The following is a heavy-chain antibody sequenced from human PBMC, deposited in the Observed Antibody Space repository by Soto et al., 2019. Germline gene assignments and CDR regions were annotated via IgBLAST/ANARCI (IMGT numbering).Heavy chain of an antibody. D-gene: IGHD3-22*01. CDR1: GFTFSSYA. CDR2: ISGSGGST. J-gene: IGHJ4*02. V-gene: IGHV3-23*01. Sequence: GGSLRLSCAASGFTFSSYAMSWVRQAPGKGLEWVSAISGSGGSTYYADSVKGRFTISRDNSKNTLYLQMNSLRAEDTAVYYCAKPVSPERLGASGRDSSGPERYFDYWGQGTLVTVSS. CDR3: AKPVSPERLGASGRDSSGPERYFDY.